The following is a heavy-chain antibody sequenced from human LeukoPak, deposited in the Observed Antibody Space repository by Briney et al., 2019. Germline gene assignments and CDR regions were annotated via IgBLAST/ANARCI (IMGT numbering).Heavy chain of an antibody. D-gene: IGHD3-10*01. CDR1: GYTFTSYA. J-gene: IGHJ4*02. Sequence: ASVKVSCKASGYTFTSYAISWVRQAPGQGLEWMGGIIPIFGTANYAQKFQGRVTITADESTSTAYMELSSLRSEDTAVYYCAREALPYGSGSYPYDYWGQGTLVTVSS. V-gene: IGHV1-69*13. CDR2: IIPIFGTA. CDR3: AREALPYGSGSYPYDY.